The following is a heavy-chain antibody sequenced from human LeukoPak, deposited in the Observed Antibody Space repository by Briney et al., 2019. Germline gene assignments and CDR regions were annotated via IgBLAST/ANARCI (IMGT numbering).Heavy chain of an antibody. CDR1: GFTFTNYA. V-gene: IGHV3-30-3*01. CDR2: ISYDGTNK. D-gene: IGHD3-22*01. CDR3: TSSGLFG. J-gene: IGHJ4*02. Sequence: PPGGSLRLSCAAPGFTFTNYALHWVRQAPGKGLEWVAVISYDGTNKYYADSVKGRFTISRDNSKNTLSLQMNSLKTEDTAVYYCTSSGLFGWGQGALVTVSS.